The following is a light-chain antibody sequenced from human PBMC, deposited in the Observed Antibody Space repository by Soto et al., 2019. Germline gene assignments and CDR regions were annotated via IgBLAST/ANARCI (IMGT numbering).Light chain of an antibody. V-gene: IGLV1-44*01. CDR3: AAWDDSLNGCV. CDR2: SDN. CDR1: SSNIGTYS. Sequence: QSVLTQPPSASGTPGQRVTISCSGSSSNIGTYSVSWYQHFPGTAPSLLIYSDNQRPSGVPDRFSASKSGASASLAISGLQSEDEADFYCAAWDDSLNGCVFGTGTKLTVL. J-gene: IGLJ1*01.